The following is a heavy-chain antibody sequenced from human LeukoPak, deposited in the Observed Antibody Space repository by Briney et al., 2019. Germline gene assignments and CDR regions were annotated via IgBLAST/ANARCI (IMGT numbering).Heavy chain of an antibody. CDR2: INDSGST. Sequence: PSETLSLTCAVYDGSFSGYYWSWVRQPPGKGLEWIGEINDSGSTNYNPSLKSRVTMSVDTSNNQISLKLRFVTAADTAVYYCARHALRISMVRGVRAYMDVWGKGTTVTISS. CDR1: DGSFSGYY. CDR3: ARHALRISMVRGVRAYMDV. D-gene: IGHD3-10*01. J-gene: IGHJ6*03. V-gene: IGHV4-34*01.